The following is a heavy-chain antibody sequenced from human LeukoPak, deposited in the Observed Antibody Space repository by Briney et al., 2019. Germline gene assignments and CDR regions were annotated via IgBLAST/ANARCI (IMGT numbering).Heavy chain of an antibody. CDR2: INSDGSST. Sequence: GGSLRLSCAASGFTFSNSWMHWVRQAPGRGLVWVSRINSDGSSTGYADSVKDRFTISRDNAKNTLYLQMNSLRAEDTAVYYCARARSYGDCVYWGQGTLVTVSS. V-gene: IGHV3-74*01. D-gene: IGHD4-17*01. CDR1: GFTFSNSW. CDR3: ARARSYGDCVY. J-gene: IGHJ4*02.